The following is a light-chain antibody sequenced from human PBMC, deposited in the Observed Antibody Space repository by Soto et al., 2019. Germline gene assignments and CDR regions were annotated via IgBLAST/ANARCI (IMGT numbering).Light chain of an antibody. CDR2: DVS. CDR1: SSDVGGYNY. V-gene: IGLV2-14*01. J-gene: IGLJ1*01. CDR3: SSYTSSSTPYV. Sequence: QSVLTQSASVSGSPGQSITISCTGTSSDVGGYNYVSWYQQHPGKAPKLMIYDVSNRPSGVSNRFSGSKSGNTASLTISGLQAEDEADYYCSSYTSSSTPYVFGTGTKATVL.